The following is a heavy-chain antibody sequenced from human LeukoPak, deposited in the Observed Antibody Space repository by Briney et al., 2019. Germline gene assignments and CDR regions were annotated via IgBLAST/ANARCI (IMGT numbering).Heavy chain of an antibody. J-gene: IGHJ4*02. CDR2: ISYDGSNK. V-gene: IGHV3-30*14. Sequence: GGSLRLSCSASGFIFSPYAMHWVRQAPGKGLEWVAVISYDGSNKYYADSVKGRFTISRDISKNTLYLQMNSLKADDTAVYYCAREGYSSGWFRNWGQGTLVTVSS. CDR1: GFIFSPYA. D-gene: IGHD6-19*01. CDR3: AREGYSSGWFRN.